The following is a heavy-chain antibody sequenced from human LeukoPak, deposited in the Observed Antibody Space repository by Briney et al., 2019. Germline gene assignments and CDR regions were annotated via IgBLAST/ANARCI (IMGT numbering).Heavy chain of an antibody. Sequence: SETLSLTCTVSGGSISTSNYYWGWIRQPPGKGLEWIGSIFYSGSTYYNPSLKSRVTISVDTSKNQFSLKLSSVTAADTAVYXXXXVRGAARPVLDYWGQGTLVTVSS. J-gene: IGHJ4*02. CDR3: XXVRGAARPVLDY. V-gene: IGHV4-39*07. CDR2: IFYSGST. D-gene: IGHD6-6*01. CDR1: GGSISTSNYY.